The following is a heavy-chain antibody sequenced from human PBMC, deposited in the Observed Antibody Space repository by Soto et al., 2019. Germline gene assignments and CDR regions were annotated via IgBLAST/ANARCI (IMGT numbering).Heavy chain of an antibody. J-gene: IGHJ4*02. V-gene: IGHV4-31*02. CDR1: GGSFSSGGYY. Sequence: QVRLQESGPGLVKPSQTLSLTCTVSGGSFSSGGYYWSWFRQHPGKGLEWIWDIYYSGSTYYNPSLKSRITMSVDTSKNQFSLNLTSVTAADTAVYFCARAPTGGRWHLPFDYWGQGTLVAVSS. D-gene: IGHD3-16*01. CDR3: ARAPTGGRWHLPFDY. CDR2: IYYSGST.